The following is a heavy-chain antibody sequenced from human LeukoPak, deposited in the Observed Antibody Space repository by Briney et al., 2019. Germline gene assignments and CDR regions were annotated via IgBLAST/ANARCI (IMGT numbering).Heavy chain of an antibody. V-gene: IGHV4-34*01. CDR1: GGSFSGYY. Sequence: SETLSLTCAVYGGSFSGYYWSWIRQPPGKGLEWIGEINHSGSTNYNPSLKSRVTISVDTSKNQFSLKLSSVTAADPAVYYCASGRDPDIATDYWGQGTLVTVSS. CDR3: ASGRDPDIATDY. CDR2: INHSGST. J-gene: IGHJ4*02. D-gene: IGHD5-18*01.